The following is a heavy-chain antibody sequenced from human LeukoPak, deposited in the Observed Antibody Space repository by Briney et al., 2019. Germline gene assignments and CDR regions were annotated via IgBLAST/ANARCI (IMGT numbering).Heavy chain of an antibody. CDR3: ARGSYFYGSGSFMGSDY. D-gene: IGHD3-10*01. J-gene: IGHJ4*02. CDR1: GYTFTNYA. Sequence: ASVKVSCKASGYTFTNYAVHWVRQAPGQRLEWMGWINAGNGNTEYSQNFQDRVTITRDTSGTTAYMELSSLRSEDTAVYYCARGSYFYGSGSFMGSDYWGQGTLVTVSS. V-gene: IGHV1-3*01. CDR2: INAGNGNT.